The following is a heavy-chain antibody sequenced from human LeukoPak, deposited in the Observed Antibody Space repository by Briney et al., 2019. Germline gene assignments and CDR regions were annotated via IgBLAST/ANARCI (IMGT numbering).Heavy chain of an antibody. Sequence: SETLSLTCAVYGGSFSGYYWSWIRQPPGNGLEWIGEINHSGSTNYNPSLKSRVTISVDTSKNQFSLKLSSVTAADTAVYYCARGRAFGVLFDYWGQGTLVTVSS. CDR1: GGSFSGYY. D-gene: IGHD3-16*01. CDR3: ARGRAFGVLFDY. J-gene: IGHJ4*02. CDR2: INHSGST. V-gene: IGHV4-34*01.